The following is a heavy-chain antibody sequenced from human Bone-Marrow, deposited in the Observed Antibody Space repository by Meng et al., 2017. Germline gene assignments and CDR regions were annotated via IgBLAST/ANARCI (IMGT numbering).Heavy chain of an antibody. CDR2: ISYDGSNK. D-gene: IGHD6-13*01. Sequence: GESLKISCAASGFTFSSYAMHWVRQAPGKGLEWVAVISYDGSNKYYADSVKGRFTISRDNSKNTLYLQMNSLRAEDTAVYYCAREASSSSWYYYGMDVWGQGNTVT. V-gene: IGHV3-30*01. J-gene: IGHJ6*01. CDR3: AREASSSSWYYYGMDV. CDR1: GFTFSSYA.